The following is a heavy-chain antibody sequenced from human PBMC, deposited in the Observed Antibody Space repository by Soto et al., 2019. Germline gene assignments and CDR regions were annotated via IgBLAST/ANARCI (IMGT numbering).Heavy chain of an antibody. V-gene: IGHV4-39*01. CDR2: FSYSGST. Sequence: PSETLSLTCSVSGGSITSSSYYWGWIRQPPGKGLEWIGSFSYSGSTNYNPSLKSRVTISVDSSKNQFSLKVTSVTAADTAVYYCARQPNWFDPWGQGTLVTSPQ. J-gene: IGHJ5*02. CDR1: GGSITSSSYY. CDR3: ARQPNWFDP.